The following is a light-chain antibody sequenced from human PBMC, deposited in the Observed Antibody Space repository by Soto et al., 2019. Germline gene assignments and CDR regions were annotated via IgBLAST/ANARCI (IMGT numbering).Light chain of an antibody. CDR2: AAS. CDR1: QGISSY. Sequence: AIRMTQSPSSLSASTGDRVTITCRASQGISSYLAWYQQKPGKAPKLLIYAASTLQSGVPSRFSGSGSGTDFTLTISYLQSEDFATYYCQQYYSEPITFGQGTRLEIK. V-gene: IGKV1-8*01. J-gene: IGKJ5*01. CDR3: QQYYSEPIT.